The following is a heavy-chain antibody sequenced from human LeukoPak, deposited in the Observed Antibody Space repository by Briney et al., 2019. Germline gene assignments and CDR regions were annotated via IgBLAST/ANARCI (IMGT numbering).Heavy chain of an antibody. CDR2: IYYSGST. CDR1: GGSISSYY. V-gene: IGHV4-59*01. CDR3: ARGKLKRGYSYGYGYFDY. Sequence: SETLSLTCTVSGGSISSYYWSWIRQPPGKGLEWIGYIYYSGSTNYNPSHKSRVTISVDTSKNQPSPKLSSVTAADTAVYYCARGKLKRGYSYGYGYFDYWGQGTLVTVSS. D-gene: IGHD5-18*01. J-gene: IGHJ4*02.